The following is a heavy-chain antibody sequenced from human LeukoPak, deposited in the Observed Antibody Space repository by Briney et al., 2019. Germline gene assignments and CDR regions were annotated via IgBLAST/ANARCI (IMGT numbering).Heavy chain of an antibody. D-gene: IGHD2-15*01. Sequence: GESLKISCKGSGYSFNNYWIGWVRQMPGKGLELMGIIDPGDSDTRYSPSFQGQVTISADKSISTACLQWSSLKASDTAMYYCARRYCSGGSCFDYWGQGTLVTVSS. CDR1: GYSFNNYW. J-gene: IGHJ4*02. V-gene: IGHV5-51*01. CDR2: IDPGDSDT. CDR3: ARRYCSGGSCFDY.